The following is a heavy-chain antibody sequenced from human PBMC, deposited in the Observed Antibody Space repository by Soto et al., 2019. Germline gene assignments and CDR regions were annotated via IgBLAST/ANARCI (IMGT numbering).Heavy chain of an antibody. CDR1: GGSISSYY. Sequence: SETLSLTCTVSGGSISSYYWSWIRQPPGKGLEWIGYIYYSGSTNYNPSLKSRVTISVDTSKNQFSLKLGSVTAADTAVYYCARGTVVPAAIIGWFDPWGQGTLVTVSS. D-gene: IGHD2-2*02. J-gene: IGHJ5*02. CDR2: IYYSGST. CDR3: ARGTVVPAAIIGWFDP. V-gene: IGHV4-59*01.